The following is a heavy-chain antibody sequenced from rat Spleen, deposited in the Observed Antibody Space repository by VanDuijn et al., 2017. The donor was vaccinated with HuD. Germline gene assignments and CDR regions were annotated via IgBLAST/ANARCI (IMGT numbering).Heavy chain of an antibody. V-gene: IGHV5-7*01. J-gene: IGHJ2*01. Sequence: EVQVVESGGGIVQPGRSMKLSCAASGFPFTNYDMVWVRQAPTKGLKWVASISYDGSTPYYRDSVKGRFTISRDNAKSTLYLQMDSLRSEDTATYYCTRGYYFDYWGQGVMVTVSS. CDR3: TRGYYFDY. CDR1: GFPFTNYD. CDR2: ISYDGSTP.